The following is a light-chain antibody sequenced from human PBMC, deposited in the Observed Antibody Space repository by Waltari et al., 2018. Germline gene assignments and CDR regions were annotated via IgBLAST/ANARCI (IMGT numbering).Light chain of an antibody. V-gene: IGLV1-47*01. CDR2: RNS. CDR1: SSNIGSNY. J-gene: IGLJ3*02. CDR3: AAWDDSLSGWV. Sequence: QSVLTQPPSASGTPGQRVTISCSGSSSNIGSNYVYWYQQLPGTAPKLLIYRNSQRPSGVPDRFSGSKAVTSASLAISGLRSEDEADYYCAAWDDSLSGWVFGGGTKLTVL.